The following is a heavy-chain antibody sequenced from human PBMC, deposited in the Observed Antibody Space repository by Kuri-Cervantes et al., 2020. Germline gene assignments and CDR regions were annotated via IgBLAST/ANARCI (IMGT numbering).Heavy chain of an antibody. CDR2: IIAYNGNT. V-gene: IGHV1-18*01. Sequence: ASVKVSCKASGGTFSSYAISWVRQAPGQGLEWMGGIIAYNGNTNYAQKLQGRVTMTTDTSTSTACMELRSLRSDDTAVYYCAREDFWSGYDYWGQGTLVTVSS. CDR3: AREDFWSGYDY. D-gene: IGHD3-3*01. CDR1: GGTFSSYA. J-gene: IGHJ4*02.